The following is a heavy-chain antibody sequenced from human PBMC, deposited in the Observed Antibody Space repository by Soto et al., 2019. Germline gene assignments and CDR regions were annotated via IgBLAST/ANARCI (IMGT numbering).Heavy chain of an antibody. Sequence: SETLSLTCTVSGGSISSSSYYWGWIRQPPGKGLEWIGSIYYSGSTYYNPSLKSRVTISVDTSKNQFSLKLSSVTAADTAVYYCARQRIVGATVDYWGQGTLVTVSS. V-gene: IGHV4-39*01. CDR1: GGSISSSSYY. J-gene: IGHJ4*02. D-gene: IGHD1-26*01. CDR3: ARQRIVGATVDY. CDR2: IYYSGST.